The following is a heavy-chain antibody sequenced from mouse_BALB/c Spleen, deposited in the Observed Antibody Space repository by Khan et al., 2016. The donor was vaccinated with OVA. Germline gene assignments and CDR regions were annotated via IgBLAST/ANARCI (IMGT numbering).Heavy chain of an antibody. J-gene: IGHJ4*01. CDR1: GYTFTSNT. Sequence: QVQLKESGAELARPGASVKMSCKASGYTFTSNTMHWVKQRPGQGLEWIGYINPSSGYTNYYQNFTDKATLTADNSSSTAYMQLSSLTSEDSAVPYCARGTTVDSMDYWGQGTSVTVSS. V-gene: IGHV1-4*01. CDR3: ARGTTVDSMDY. CDR2: INPSSGYT. D-gene: IGHD1-1*01.